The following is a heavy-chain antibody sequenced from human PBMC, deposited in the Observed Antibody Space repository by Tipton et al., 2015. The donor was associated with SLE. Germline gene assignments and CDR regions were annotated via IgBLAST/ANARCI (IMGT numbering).Heavy chain of an antibody. V-gene: IGHV4-38-2*02. D-gene: IGHD6-19*01. CDR2: IYYSGST. Sequence: TLSLTCAVSGYSISSGYYWGWIRQPPGKGLEWIAYIYYSGSTNYNPSLKSRVTISIDTSKNQFSLKLSSVTAADTAVYYCAREGVEQWLAFAGEVAYSYYMDVWDKGTTVTVSS. J-gene: IGHJ6*03. CDR1: GYSISSGYY. CDR3: AREGVEQWLAFAGEVAYSYYMDV.